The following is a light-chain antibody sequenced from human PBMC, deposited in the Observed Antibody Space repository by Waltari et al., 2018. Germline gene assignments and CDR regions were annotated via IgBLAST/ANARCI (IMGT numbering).Light chain of an antibody. CDR3: QKYDSVPYT. CDR1: HGIGNS. CDR2: GAS. J-gene: IGKJ2*01. Sequence: DIQMTQSPPSLSASVGDRVTITCRASHGIGNSLAWYQQKPGKIPELLIYGASSLHSGVPSRFSGTGSGTDFTLTISSLQPEDVGSYYCQKYDSVPYTFGQETKLEI. V-gene: IGKV1-27*01.